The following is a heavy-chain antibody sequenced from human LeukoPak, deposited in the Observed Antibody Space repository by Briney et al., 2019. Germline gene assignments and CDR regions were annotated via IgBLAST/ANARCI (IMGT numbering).Heavy chain of an antibody. D-gene: IGHD2-15*01. CDR2: IYNSGST. Sequence: SETLSLTCSVSGGSISSYLWNWIRQPPGKGLEWIGNIYNSGSTYYNPSLKSRVTMSVDPSKNQFSLKLNSVTAAGTAVYYCAREDYCSGGSCYRVRAFSIWGQGTMVTVSS. J-gene: IGHJ3*02. CDR1: GGSISSYL. CDR3: AREDYCSGGSCYRVRAFSI. V-gene: IGHV4-59*01.